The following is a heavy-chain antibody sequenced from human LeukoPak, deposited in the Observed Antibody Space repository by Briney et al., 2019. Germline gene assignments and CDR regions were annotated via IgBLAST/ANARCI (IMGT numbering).Heavy chain of an antibody. D-gene: IGHD3-9*01. CDR1: GFTFDDYG. J-gene: IGHJ4*02. V-gene: IGHV3-20*04. Sequence: RGSLRLSCAASGFTFDDYGMSWVRQAPGKGLEWVSGINWNGGSTGYADSVKGRSTISRDNAKNSLYLQMNSLRAEDTAVYYCARQRGDILTGYYMPRGFDYWGQGTLVTVSS. CDR2: INWNGGST. CDR3: ARQRGDILTGYYMPRGFDY.